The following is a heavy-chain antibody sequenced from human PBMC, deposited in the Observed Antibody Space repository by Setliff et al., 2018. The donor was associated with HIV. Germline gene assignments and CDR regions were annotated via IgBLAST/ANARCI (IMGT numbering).Heavy chain of an antibody. CDR1: GGTFSSYA. CDR3: ARARDNGDYYYYYYMDV. CDR2: IIPIFGTT. J-gene: IGHJ6*03. Sequence: ASVKVSCKASGGTFSSYAINWVRQAPGQGLEWMGGIIPIFGTTNYAQKFQGRVTITADKSTTTSYMELSSLRSEDTAVYYCARARDNGDYYYYYYMDVWGKGTTVTVSS. D-gene: IGHD2-8*01. V-gene: IGHV1-69*06.